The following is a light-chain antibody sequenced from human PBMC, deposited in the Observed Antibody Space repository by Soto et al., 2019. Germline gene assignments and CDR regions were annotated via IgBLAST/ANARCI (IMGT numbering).Light chain of an antibody. Sequence: EIELTQSPGTLSLSPGERATLSCRASQSVSSYLAWYQQKPGQAPRLLIYDASNRATGIPARFSGGGSGTDFTLTIDNLEPEDFAIYYCQQRSNWPPITFGQGTRLEIK. J-gene: IGKJ5*01. CDR3: QQRSNWPPIT. V-gene: IGKV3-11*01. CDR1: QSVSSY. CDR2: DAS.